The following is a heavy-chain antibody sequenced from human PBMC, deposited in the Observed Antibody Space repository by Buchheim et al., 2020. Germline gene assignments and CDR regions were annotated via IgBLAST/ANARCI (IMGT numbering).Heavy chain of an antibody. CDR2: ISGSSGPT. D-gene: IGHD1-26*01. J-gene: IGHJ6*02. V-gene: IGHV3-48*01. Sequence: EVQLVESGGGLVQPGGSLRLSCAASGFTFSSYSMNWVRQAPGKGLEWVSYISGSSGPTYYADSVKGRFTISRDNAKNSLYLQMNSLRAEDTAVYYCARGSWGNYYIDVWGQGT. CDR1: GFTFSSYS. CDR3: ARGSWGNYYIDV.